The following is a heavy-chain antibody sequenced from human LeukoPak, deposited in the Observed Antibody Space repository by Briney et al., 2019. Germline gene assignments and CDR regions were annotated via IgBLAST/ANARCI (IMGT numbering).Heavy chain of an antibody. CDR1: GGSFSGYY. D-gene: IGHD3-10*01. J-gene: IGHJ3*02. CDR2: INHSGST. Sequence: PSGTLSLTCAVYGGSFSGYYWSWIRQPPGKGLEWIGEINHSGSTNYNPSLKSRVTISVDTSKNQFSLKLSSVTAADTAVYYCARREYYGSGSYYNMYAFDIWGQGTMVTVSS. V-gene: IGHV4-34*01. CDR3: ARREYYGSGSYYNMYAFDI.